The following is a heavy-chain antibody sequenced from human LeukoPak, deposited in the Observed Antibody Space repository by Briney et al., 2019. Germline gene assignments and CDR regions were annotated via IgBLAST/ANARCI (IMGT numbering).Heavy chain of an antibody. CDR2: IFHRGGT. CDR1: NDSISSGDYY. Sequence: SETLSLTCTVSNDSISSGDYYWNWIRQPPGKGLEWIGYIFHRGGTSYNPSLKSRVTISVDTSKNQFSLKLSSVPAADTAVYYCARQPEKLVFDYYMDVWGKGTTVTVSS. CDR3: ARQPEKLVFDYYMDV. D-gene: IGHD6-6*01. V-gene: IGHV4-30-4*01. J-gene: IGHJ6*03.